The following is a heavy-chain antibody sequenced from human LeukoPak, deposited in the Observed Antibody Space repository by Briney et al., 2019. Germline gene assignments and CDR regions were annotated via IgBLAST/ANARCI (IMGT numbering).Heavy chain of an antibody. Sequence: SETLTLTCAVYGGSFSGYYWSWIRQPPGKGLEWIGEINHSGSTNYNPSLKSRVTISVDTSKNQFSLKLSSVTAADTAVYYCARGVVVAQHYHYYMDVWGEGSTVTVSS. CDR2: INHSGST. J-gene: IGHJ6*03. V-gene: IGHV4-34*01. CDR1: GGSFSGYY. CDR3: ARGVVVAQHYHYYMDV. D-gene: IGHD2-15*01.